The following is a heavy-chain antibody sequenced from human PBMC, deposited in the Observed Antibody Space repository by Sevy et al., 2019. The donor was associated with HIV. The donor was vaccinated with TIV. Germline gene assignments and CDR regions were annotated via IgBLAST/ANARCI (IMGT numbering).Heavy chain of an antibody. Sequence: ASVKVSCKVSGYTLAKFSIHWVRQAPGKGLEWMTSFDPEDGDPEDGKTIYEQKFLGRVTMTEDTSTDTAYMKLSSPRSDDTAVYYCATTKDYYDSSGYPFDYWGQGTLVTVSS. CDR2: FDPEDGDPEDGKT. J-gene: IGHJ4*02. V-gene: IGHV1-24*01. CDR3: ATTKDYYDSSGYPFDY. D-gene: IGHD3-22*01. CDR1: GYTLAKFS.